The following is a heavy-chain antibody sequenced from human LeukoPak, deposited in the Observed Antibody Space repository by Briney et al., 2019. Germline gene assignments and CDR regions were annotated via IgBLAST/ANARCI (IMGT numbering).Heavy chain of an antibody. CDR1: GGSFSGYY. CDR3: ARTTGDY. J-gene: IGHJ4*02. V-gene: IGHV4-34*01. CDR2: INHSGST. Sequence: SETLSLTCAVYGGSFSGYYWSWIRQPPGKGLEWIGEINHSGSTNYNPSLKSRVTISVDTSKNQFSLKLSSVTAADTAVYYCARTTGDYWGQGTLVTVSS. D-gene: IGHD1-1*01.